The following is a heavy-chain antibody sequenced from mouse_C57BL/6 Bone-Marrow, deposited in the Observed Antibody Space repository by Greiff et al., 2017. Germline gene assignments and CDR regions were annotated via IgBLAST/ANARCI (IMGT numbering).Heavy chain of an antibody. CDR3: ATSYCYGISPFAY. Sequence: EVQLQQSGPELVKPGASVKISCKASGYTFTDYYMNWVKQSHGKSLEWIGDFNPNNGGTSYNQKFKGKATLTVDKSSSTAYMVHRSLTSEDSAVYYFATSYCYGISPFAYWGQGTLVTVSA. D-gene: IGHD1-1*01. J-gene: IGHJ3*01. CDR1: GYTFTDYY. CDR2: FNPNNGGT. V-gene: IGHV1-26*01.